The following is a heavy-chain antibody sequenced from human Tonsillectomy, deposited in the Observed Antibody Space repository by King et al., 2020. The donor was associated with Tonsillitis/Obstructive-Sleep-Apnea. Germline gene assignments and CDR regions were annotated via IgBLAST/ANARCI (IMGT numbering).Heavy chain of an antibody. CDR1: GGSVSSGSFY. CDR3: ARGRGALDVIDI. D-gene: IGHD4-17*01. J-gene: IGHJ3*02. CDR2: IYYRWST. Sequence: VQLQESGPGLVKPSETLSLTCTVSGGSVSSGSFYWSWIRQPPGKGLEWIGYIYYRWSTNYNPSVKSRVTISVDSSKNQFSLNLRSVTAADTALYYCARGRGALDVIDIWGQGTMVTVSS. V-gene: IGHV4-61*01.